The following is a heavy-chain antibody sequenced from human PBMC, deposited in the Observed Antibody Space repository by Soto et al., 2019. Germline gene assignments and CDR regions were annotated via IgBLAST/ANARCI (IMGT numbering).Heavy chain of an antibody. J-gene: IGHJ3*02. CDR3: AKAGQGLWSGYFAFDI. CDR1: GFTFSSYA. CDR2: ISGSGGST. D-gene: IGHD3-3*01. Sequence: GESLKISCAASGFTFSSYAMSWVRQAPGKGLEWVSAISGSGGSTYYADSVKGRFTISRDNSKNTLYLQMNSLRAEDTVVYYCAKAGQGLWSGYFAFDIWGQGTMVTVSS. V-gene: IGHV3-23*01.